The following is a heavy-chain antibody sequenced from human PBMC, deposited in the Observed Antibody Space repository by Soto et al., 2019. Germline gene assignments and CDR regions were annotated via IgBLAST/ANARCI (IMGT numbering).Heavy chain of an antibody. D-gene: IGHD3-10*01. CDR2: ISWNSGSI. V-gene: IGHV3-9*01. CDR1: GFTFDDYA. CDR3: AKDIITMVRGVIFAFDI. J-gene: IGHJ3*02. Sequence: GGSLRLSCAASGFTFDDYAMHWVRQAPGKGLEWVSGISWNSGSIGYADSVKGRFTISRDNAKNSLYLQMNSLRAEDTALYYCAKDIITMVRGVIFAFDIWGQGTMVTVSS.